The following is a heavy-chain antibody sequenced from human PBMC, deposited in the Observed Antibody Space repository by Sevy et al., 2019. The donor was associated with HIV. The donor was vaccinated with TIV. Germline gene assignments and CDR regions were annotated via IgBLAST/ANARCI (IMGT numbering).Heavy chain of an antibody. D-gene: IGHD3-10*01. CDR2: IYHSGST. CDR1: GYSISSGYY. Sequence: SETLSLTCTVSGYSISSGYYWGWIRQPPGKGLEWIGSIYHSGSTYYNPSLESRITISVDTSKNQFSLGLSSVTAADTAVYYCARNDYFGTGNLHWSFDLWGRGALVTVSS. CDR3: ARNDYFGTGNLHWSFDL. J-gene: IGHJ2*01. V-gene: IGHV4-38-2*02.